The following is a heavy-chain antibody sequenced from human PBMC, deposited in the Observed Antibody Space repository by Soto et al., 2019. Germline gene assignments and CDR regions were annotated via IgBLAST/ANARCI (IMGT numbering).Heavy chain of an antibody. CDR3: ARNGLVVVTAIRPGWVDY. V-gene: IGHV4-39*01. D-gene: IGHD2-21*02. Sequence: PSETLSLTCTVSGGSTSSSSYYWGWIRQPPGKGLEWIGSIYYSGSTYYTPSRKSRVTISVDTSKNQFSLKLSSVTAADTAVYYCARNGLVVVTAIRPGWVDYWGQGTLVTVSS. CDR2: IYYSGST. CDR1: GGSTSSSSYY. J-gene: IGHJ4*02.